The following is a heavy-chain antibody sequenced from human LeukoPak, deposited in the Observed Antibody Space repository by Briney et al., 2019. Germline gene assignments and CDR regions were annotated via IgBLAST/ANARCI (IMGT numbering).Heavy chain of an antibody. CDR1: GGTFSSYA. Sequence: GASVKVSCKASGGTFSSYAISWVRKAPGQGLEWMGGIIPIFGTANYAQKFQGRVTITTDESTSTAYMELSSLRSEDTAVYYCAREGVWPFGYYYYMDVWGKGTTVTVSS. V-gene: IGHV1-69*05. D-gene: IGHD2/OR15-2a*01. CDR2: IIPIFGTA. CDR3: AREGVWPFGYYYYMDV. J-gene: IGHJ6*03.